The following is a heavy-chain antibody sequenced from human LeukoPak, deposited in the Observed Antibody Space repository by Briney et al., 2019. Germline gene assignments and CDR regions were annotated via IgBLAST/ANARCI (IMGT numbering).Heavy chain of an antibody. CDR3: ARGESITGTNWAPFDY. Sequence: VASVKVSCKASGGTFSIYAISWVRQAPGQGLEWMGGIIPIFGTANYAQKFQGRVTITTDESTSTAYMELSSLRSEDTAVYYCARGESITGTNWAPFDYWGQGTLVTVSS. CDR2: IIPIFGTA. J-gene: IGHJ4*02. CDR1: GGTFSIYA. D-gene: IGHD1-20*01. V-gene: IGHV1-69*05.